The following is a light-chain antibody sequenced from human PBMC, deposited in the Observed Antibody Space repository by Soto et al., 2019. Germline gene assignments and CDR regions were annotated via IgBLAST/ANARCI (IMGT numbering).Light chain of an antibody. J-gene: IGKJ5*01. V-gene: IGKV3-11*01. Sequence: EVVLTQSPATLSVSPGERATLSCRASQRVSTYLAWFQQKPGQAPRLLIYDASTRATGIPARFSGSGSGTGFTLTISMLEPEDFAIYYCQQRHSWVTFGQGTRLEIK. CDR1: QRVSTY. CDR3: QQRHSWVT. CDR2: DAS.